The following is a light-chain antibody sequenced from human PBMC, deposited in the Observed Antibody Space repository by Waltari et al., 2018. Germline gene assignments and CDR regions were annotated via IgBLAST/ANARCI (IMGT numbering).Light chain of an antibody. CDR1: RDIRNY. V-gene: IGKV1-9*01. J-gene: IGKJ4*01. CDR3: QQPPGT. Sequence: DIQLTQSPSFLSASVGDRVTFTSRASRDIRNYLSWYQQKTGKAPKLLMFSASTLQSGVPSRFSGSGSGTEFTRTISSLQPEDLATYYCQQPPGTFGGGTKVEIK. CDR2: SAS.